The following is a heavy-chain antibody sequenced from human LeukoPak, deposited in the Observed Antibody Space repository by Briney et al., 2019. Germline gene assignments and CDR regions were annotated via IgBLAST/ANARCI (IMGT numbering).Heavy chain of an antibody. CDR2: ISWNSGSI. CDR3: AKGYFDWLFPFDY. V-gene: IGHV3-9*01. D-gene: IGHD3-9*01. J-gene: IGHJ4*02. CDR1: GFTFDDYA. Sequence: PGGSLRLSCAASGFTFDDYAMHWVRQAPGKGLEWVSGISWNSGSIGYADSVKGRFTISRDNAKNSLYLQMNSLRAEDTALYYCAKGYFDWLFPFDYWGQGTLVIVSS.